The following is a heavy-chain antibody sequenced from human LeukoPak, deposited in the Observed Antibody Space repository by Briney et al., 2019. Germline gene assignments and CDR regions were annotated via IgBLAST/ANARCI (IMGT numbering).Heavy chain of an antibody. CDR3: ARKFLGSRGYYFDY. D-gene: IGHD3-10*01. J-gene: IGHJ4*02. V-gene: IGHV1-8*01. Sequence: ASVKVSCKASGYTFTSYDINWVRQATGQGLEWMGWMNPNSGNTGYAQKFQGRVTMTRNTSRGIAYMELSSLRSEDMAVYYCARKFLGSRGYYFDYWGQGTLVTVSS. CDR1: GYTFTSYD. CDR2: MNPNSGNT.